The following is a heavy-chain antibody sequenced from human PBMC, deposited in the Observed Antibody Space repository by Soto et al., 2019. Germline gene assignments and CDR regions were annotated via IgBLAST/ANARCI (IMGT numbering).Heavy chain of an antibody. D-gene: IGHD1-26*01. J-gene: IGHJ4*02. V-gene: IGHV3-43*02. Sequence: LRLSCSTSGCTFEDYAVHWVRQSCRKGLEWVSFINADGSDRYYADSVKGRFTISRDNTKGSFYLQMDRLRLEGTAIYYCAKAKFYFDSSPFDSWGQGTLVTVSS. CDR3: AKAKFYFDSSPFDS. CDR1: GCTFEDYA. CDR2: INADGSDR.